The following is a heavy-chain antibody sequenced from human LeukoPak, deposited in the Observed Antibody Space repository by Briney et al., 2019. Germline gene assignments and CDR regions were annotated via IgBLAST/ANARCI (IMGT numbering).Heavy chain of an antibody. V-gene: IGHV4-34*01. Sequence: SETLSLTCAVYGGSFSGYYWSWIRQPPGKGLEWIGEINHSGSTNYNPSLKSRVTISVDTSKNQFSLKLSSVTAADTAVYYCAVWAARSAFDIWGQGTMVTVPS. CDR3: AVWAARSAFDI. J-gene: IGHJ3*02. CDR1: GGSFSGYY. CDR2: INHSGST. D-gene: IGHD6-6*01.